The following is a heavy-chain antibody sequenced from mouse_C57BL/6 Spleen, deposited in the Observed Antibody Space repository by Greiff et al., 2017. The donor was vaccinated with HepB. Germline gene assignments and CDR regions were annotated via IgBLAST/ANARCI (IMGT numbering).Heavy chain of an antibody. CDR3: AISSHYYGSNYAMDY. J-gene: IGHJ4*01. CDR2: IWSGGST. D-gene: IGHD1-1*01. Sequence: QVQLQQSGPGLVQPSQSLSITCTVSGFSLTSYGVHWVRQPPGKGLEWLGVIWSGGSTDYNAAFISRLSISKDNSTSQVFFKMNSLQADSTAIYYCAISSHYYGSNYAMDYWGQGTSVTVSS. CDR1: GFSLTSYG. V-gene: IGHV2-4*01.